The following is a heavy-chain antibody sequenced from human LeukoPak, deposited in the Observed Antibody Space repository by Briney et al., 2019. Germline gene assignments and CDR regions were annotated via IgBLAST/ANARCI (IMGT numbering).Heavy chain of an antibody. Sequence: QPGGSLRLSCAASGFTFSSYGMHWVRQAPGKGLEWVAFIRYDGSNKYYADSVKGRFTISRDNSKNTLYLQMNSLRAEDTAVYYCAKDSGFYCSSTSCSDPDYWGQGTLVTVSS. CDR3: AKDSGFYCSSTSCSDPDY. CDR1: GFTFSSYG. J-gene: IGHJ4*02. V-gene: IGHV3-30*02. D-gene: IGHD2-2*01. CDR2: IRYDGSNK.